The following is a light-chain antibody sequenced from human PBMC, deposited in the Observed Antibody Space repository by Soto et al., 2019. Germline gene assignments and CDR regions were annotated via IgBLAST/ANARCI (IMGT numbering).Light chain of an antibody. V-gene: IGKV3-15*01. Sequence: EIMMTQSPATLSVSPGERATLSCRASQSVRNNLAWYQQKPGQAPRLLIYYASTRATGLPARFSGSGSGTEFTLTISSLQSEDFPLYYCQQYNNWPPITFGQGTRLEIK. CDR2: YAS. CDR1: QSVRNN. J-gene: IGKJ5*01. CDR3: QQYNNWPPIT.